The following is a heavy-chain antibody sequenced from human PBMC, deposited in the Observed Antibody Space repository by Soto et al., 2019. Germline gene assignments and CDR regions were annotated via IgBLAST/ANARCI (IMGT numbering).Heavy chain of an antibody. CDR2: IKEDGSER. J-gene: IGHJ4*02. CDR1: GFTFSNYW. V-gene: IGHV3-7*05. Sequence: EVQLVESGGGLVQPGGSLRLSCAGSGFTFSNYWMSWVRQAPGKGLEWVANIKEDGSERNYVDSVKGRFIISRDNAKNSLYLQLNSLRAEDTAVYYCARAGSENDYWGQGTLVTVSS. D-gene: IGHD3-10*01. CDR3: ARAGSENDY.